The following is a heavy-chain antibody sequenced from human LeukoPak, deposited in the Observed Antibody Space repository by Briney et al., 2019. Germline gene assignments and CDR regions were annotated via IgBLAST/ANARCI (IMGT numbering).Heavy chain of an antibody. CDR1: GGTFSSYA. CDR2: IIPILGIA. D-gene: IGHD5-18*01. CDR3: ARGRGYMTVAGH. Sequence: ASVKVSCKASGGTFSSYAISWVRQAPGQGLEWMGRIIPILGIANYAQKFQGRVTITADKSTSTVFMELRGLRSDDTAVYYCARGRGYMTVAGHWGQGTLVTVSS. V-gene: IGHV1-69*04. J-gene: IGHJ4*02.